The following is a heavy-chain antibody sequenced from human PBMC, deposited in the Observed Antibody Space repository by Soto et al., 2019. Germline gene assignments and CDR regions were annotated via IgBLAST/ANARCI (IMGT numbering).Heavy chain of an antibody. CDR3: AKNSGWFNT. V-gene: IGHV3-23*01. Sequence: PGGSLILSCAASGFPFSSTDMTWVRQAPGKGLEWVSTIDGSGGTTYYADSVKGRFTISRDNSINTVFLQMNSLRADDTALYFCAKNSGWFNTWGQGALVTVSS. CDR2: IDGSGGTT. J-gene: IGHJ5*02. CDR1: GFPFSSTD. D-gene: IGHD3-10*01.